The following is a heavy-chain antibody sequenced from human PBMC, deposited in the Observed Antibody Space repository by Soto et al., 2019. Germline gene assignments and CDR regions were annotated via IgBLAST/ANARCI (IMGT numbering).Heavy chain of an antibody. CDR2: IYSNRST. CDR1: GASMTSSSYF. CDR3: AMTTVTCPDYFDF. V-gene: IGHV4-39*01. Sequence: QLRLQESGPRLVKPSETLSLTCTISGASMTSSSYFWGFVRQPPGLGLEWIGTIYSNRSTYYSTSLNSRVAISVDTSKNLFLLSLRSVTAADTAMYYCAMTTVTCPDYFDFWGQGALVTVSS. D-gene: IGHD4-17*01. J-gene: IGHJ4*02.